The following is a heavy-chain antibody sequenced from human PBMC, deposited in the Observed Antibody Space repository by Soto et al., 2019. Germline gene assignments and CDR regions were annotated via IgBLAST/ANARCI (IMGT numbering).Heavy chain of an antibody. V-gene: IGHV3-21*01. CDR2: ISSSSSYI. J-gene: IGHJ6*03. D-gene: IGHD3-3*01. Sequence: GGSLRLSCAASGFTFSSYSMNWVRQAPGKGLEWVSSISSSSSYIYYADSVKGRFTISRDNAKNSLYLQMNSLRAEDTAVYYCARIGDLSFYYYYYMDVWGKGTTVTVSS. CDR3: ARIGDLSFYYYYYMDV. CDR1: GFTFSSYS.